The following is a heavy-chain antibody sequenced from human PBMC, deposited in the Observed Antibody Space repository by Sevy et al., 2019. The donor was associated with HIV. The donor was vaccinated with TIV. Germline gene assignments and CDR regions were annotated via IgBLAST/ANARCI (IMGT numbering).Heavy chain of an antibody. CDR3: AKGLHYGSGSYYGRTDY. V-gene: IGHV3-30*18. CDR2: MLYDGSNE. Sequence: GGSLRLSCAASGFTFNGYGMHWVRQAPGKGLEWVAVMLYDGSNEYYADSVKGRFTISRDNSKNTVYLQMNRLRTEDTAVYYCAKGLHYGSGSYYGRTDYWGQGTLVTVSS. CDR1: GFTFNGYG. D-gene: IGHD3-10*01. J-gene: IGHJ4*02.